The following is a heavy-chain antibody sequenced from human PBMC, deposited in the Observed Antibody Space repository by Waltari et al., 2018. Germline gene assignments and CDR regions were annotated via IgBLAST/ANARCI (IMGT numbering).Heavy chain of an antibody. CDR1: GFRLRMQG. D-gene: IGHD6-19*01. V-gene: IGHV3-33*01. J-gene: IGHJ3*01. CDR3: ARWRRTVSGTVAYDL. Sequence: QVQLVESGGGVVQPGRSLRLSCAAAGFRLRMQGMDWVRQAPGKGLEWVAVNWYDGSKKFYADSVKGRFTVSRDNSNNIAFLEMNSLRVEDTAVYYCARWRRTVSGTVAYDLWGQGTMVSVSS. CDR2: NWYDGSKK.